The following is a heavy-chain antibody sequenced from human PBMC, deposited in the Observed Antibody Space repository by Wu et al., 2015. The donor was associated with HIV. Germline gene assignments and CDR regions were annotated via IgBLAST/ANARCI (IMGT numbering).Heavy chain of an antibody. CDR1: GYSFTVYY. J-gene: IGHJ4*02. CDR2: INPNTGSA. D-gene: IGHD5-18*01. CDR3: ASGIQAGGANY. V-gene: IGHV1-2*02. Sequence: VQLVQSGAEVKKPGASVKVSCKTSGYSFTVYYLHWLRQAPGQGLERMGRINPNTGSADSAQKFQGRVTLTRDTSITTAYLDLGRLRLDDTAVYYCASGIQAGGANYWGQGTLVTVSS.